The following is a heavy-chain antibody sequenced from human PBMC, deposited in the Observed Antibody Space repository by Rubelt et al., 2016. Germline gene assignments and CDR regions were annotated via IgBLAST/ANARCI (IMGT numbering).Heavy chain of an antibody. Sequence: QVQLVESGGGVVQPGGSLRLSCAASGFTFSRYGMHWVRQAPGKGLEWVAFIRYDGSNKYYADSVKGRFTISRDNSKNTLYLQMNSLRAEDTAVYYCAKGGDGYNPGDYYYYGMDVWGQGTTVTVSS. CDR3: AKGGDGYNPGDYYYYGMDV. D-gene: IGHD5-24*01. CDR1: GFTFSRYG. J-gene: IGHJ6*02. CDR2: IRYDGSNK. V-gene: IGHV3-30*02.